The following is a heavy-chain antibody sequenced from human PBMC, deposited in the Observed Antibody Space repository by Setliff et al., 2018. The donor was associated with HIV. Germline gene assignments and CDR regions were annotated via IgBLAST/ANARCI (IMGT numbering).Heavy chain of an antibody. CDR2: IYHSGST. CDR3: ARADSSSWFFATFDI. Sequence: KTSETLSLTCTVSGDSINSGDYYWSWIRQPPGKGLEWIGYIYHSGSTHYNPSLNSRVAFSVDTSKNQFSLKLYSVTVADTAFYYCARADSSSWFFATFDIWGQGTMVT. V-gene: IGHV4-30-4*01. CDR1: GDSINSGDYY. D-gene: IGHD6-13*01. J-gene: IGHJ3*02.